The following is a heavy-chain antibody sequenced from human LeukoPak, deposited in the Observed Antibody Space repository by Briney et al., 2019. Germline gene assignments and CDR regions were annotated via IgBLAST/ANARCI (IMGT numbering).Heavy chain of an antibody. CDR2: ISWNSGSI. CDR1: GFTFDDYA. D-gene: IGHD3-10*02. J-gene: IGHJ4*02. V-gene: IGHV3-9*01. CDR3: ATMIGGY. Sequence: GGSLRLSCAASGFTFDDYAMHWVRQAPGKGLEWVSGISWNSGSIGYADSVKGRFTISRDNAKNSLYLQMNSLRAEDTALYYCATMIGGYWGQGTLVTVSS.